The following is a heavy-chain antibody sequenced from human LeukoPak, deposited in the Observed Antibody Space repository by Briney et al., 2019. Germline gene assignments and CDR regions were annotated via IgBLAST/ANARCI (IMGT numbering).Heavy chain of an antibody. CDR2: INHSGST. CDR1: GGSFSGYY. V-gene: IGHV4-34*01. J-gene: IGHJ5*02. Sequence: SETLSLTCAVYGGSFSGYYRTWIRQPPGKGLEWIGEINHSGSTNYNPSLKSRVTISVDTSKNQFSLKLSSVTAADTAVYYCARGPYYDSSAYYVAWGQGTLVTVSS. CDR3: ARGPYYDSSAYYVA. D-gene: IGHD3-22*01.